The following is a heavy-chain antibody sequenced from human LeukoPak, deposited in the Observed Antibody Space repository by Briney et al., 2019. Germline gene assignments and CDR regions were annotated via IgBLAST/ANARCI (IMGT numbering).Heavy chain of an antibody. Sequence: SETPSLTCTVSGGSISSYYWSWIRQPPGKGLECIGYMYYGGSANYNPSLKSRVTISVDTSKNQFSLKLSSVTAADTAVYYCARWAVVGATKGFDYWGQGTLVTVSS. D-gene: IGHD1-26*01. CDR2: MYYGGSA. J-gene: IGHJ4*02. CDR3: ARWAVVGATKGFDY. V-gene: IGHV4-59*01. CDR1: GGSISSYY.